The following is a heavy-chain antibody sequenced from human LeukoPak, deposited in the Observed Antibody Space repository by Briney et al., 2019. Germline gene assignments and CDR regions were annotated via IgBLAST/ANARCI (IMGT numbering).Heavy chain of an antibody. Sequence: GGSLRLSCAASGFTFSSYAMSWVRQAPGKGLEWVSAISGSGGSTYYAGSVKGRLTISRDNSQNMLYLQMHRLRVEDTAVYYCAKDGPSGRAYFDYWGQGTLVTVSS. V-gene: IGHV3-23*01. CDR3: AKDGPSGRAYFDY. J-gene: IGHJ4*02. D-gene: IGHD5-12*01. CDR2: ISGSGGST. CDR1: GFTFSSYA.